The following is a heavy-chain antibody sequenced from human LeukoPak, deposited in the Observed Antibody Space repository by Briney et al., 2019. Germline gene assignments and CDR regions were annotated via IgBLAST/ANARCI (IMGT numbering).Heavy chain of an antibody. Sequence: SETLSLTCTVSGGSISSSSYYWGWIRQPPGKGLEWIGSIYYSGSTYYNPSLKSRVTISVDTSKNQFSLKLTSVTAADTAVYYCARLQGDLPWAFDFWGQGTMVTVSS. J-gene: IGHJ3*01. CDR2: IYYSGST. CDR3: ARLQGDLPWAFDF. V-gene: IGHV4-39*07. D-gene: IGHD2-21*02. CDR1: GGSISSSSYY.